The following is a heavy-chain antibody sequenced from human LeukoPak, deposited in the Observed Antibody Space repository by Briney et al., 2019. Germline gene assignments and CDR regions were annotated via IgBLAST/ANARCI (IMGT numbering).Heavy chain of an antibody. J-gene: IGHJ4*02. CDR2: ISASGDAT. CDR3: TKWTGYGDS. CDR1: GFTFSAPS. Sequence: GGSLRLSCAASGFTFSAPSMTWVRQAPGKGLEWVSGISASGDATYYADSVKGRFTISRDNSKNTLDLQMNSLRADDTAVYYCTKWTGYGDSWGQGTLVTVSS. D-gene: IGHD5-12*01. V-gene: IGHV3-23*01.